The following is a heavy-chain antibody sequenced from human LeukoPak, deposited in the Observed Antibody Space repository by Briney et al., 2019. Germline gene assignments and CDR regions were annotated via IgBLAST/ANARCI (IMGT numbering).Heavy chain of an antibody. CDR2: ISWNSGSI. D-gene: IGHD3-9*01. V-gene: IGHV3-9*01. CDR1: GFTFDDYA. CDR3: AKDLSARYDILTGYFDY. J-gene: IGHJ4*02. Sequence: GRSLRLSCAASGFTFDDYAMHWVRQGPGKGLEWVSGISWNSGSIGYADSVKGRFTISRDNAKNSLYLQMNSLRAEDTALYYCAKDLSARYDILTGYFDYWGQGTLVTVSS.